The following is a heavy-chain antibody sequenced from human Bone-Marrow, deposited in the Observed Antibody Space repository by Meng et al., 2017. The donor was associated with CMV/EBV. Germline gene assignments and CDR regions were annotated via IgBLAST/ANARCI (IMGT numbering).Heavy chain of an antibody. V-gene: IGHV1-2*02. J-gene: IGHJ6*02. CDR2: INPNSGGT. CDR3: AGVRVVIIKTYGMDV. CDR1: GYTFTGYY. Sequence: ASVKVSCKASGYTFTGYYMHWVRQAPGQGLEWMGWINPNSGGTNYAQKFQGRVTMTRDTSISTAYMELSRLRSDDTAVYYCAGVRVVIIKTYGMDVWGQGTTVTVSS. D-gene: IGHD3-3*01.